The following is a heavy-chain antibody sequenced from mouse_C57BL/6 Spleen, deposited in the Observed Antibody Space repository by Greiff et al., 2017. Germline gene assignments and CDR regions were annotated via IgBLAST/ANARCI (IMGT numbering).Heavy chain of an antibody. V-gene: IGHV5-17*01. CDR3: ARSTTVDY. Sequence: EVKVVESGGGLVKPGGSLKLSCAASGFTFSDYGMHWVRQAPETGLEWVAYISSGSSTIYYAATVKGRFTISRDNAKNTLFLQMTSLRSEETAMYYCARSTTVDYWGQGTTLTVSS. D-gene: IGHD1-1*01. J-gene: IGHJ2*01. CDR2: ISSGSSTI. CDR1: GFTFSDYG.